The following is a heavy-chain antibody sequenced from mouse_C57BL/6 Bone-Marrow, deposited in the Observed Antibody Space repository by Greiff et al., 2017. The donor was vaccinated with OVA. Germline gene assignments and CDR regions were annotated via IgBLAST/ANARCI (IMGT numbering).Heavy chain of an antibody. CDR2: ISDGGSYT. J-gene: IGHJ1*03. CDR1: GFTFSSYA. Sequence: EVKLMESGGGLVKPGGSLKLSCAASGFTFSSYAMSWVRQTPEKRLEWVATISDGGSYTYYPDNVKGRFTISRDNAKNNLYLQMSHLKSEDTAMYYCAIYPYEYGWYFDVWGTGTTVTVSS. CDR3: AIYPYEYGWYFDV. D-gene: IGHD2-4*01. V-gene: IGHV5-4*03.